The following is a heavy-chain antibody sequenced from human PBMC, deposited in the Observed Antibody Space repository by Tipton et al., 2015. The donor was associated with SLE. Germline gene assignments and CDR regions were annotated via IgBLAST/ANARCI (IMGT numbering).Heavy chain of an antibody. D-gene: IGHD1-26*01. CDR1: GGSISSHY. CDR3: ATFGEGGGSYFFDY. CDR2: IYTSGST. V-gene: IGHV4-59*11. J-gene: IGHJ4*02. Sequence: TLSLTCTVSGGSISSHYWSWIRQPPGKGLEWIGRIYTSGSTNYNPSLKSRVTISVDTSKNQFSLKLSSVTAADTAVYYCATFGEGGGSYFFDYWGQGTLVTVSS.